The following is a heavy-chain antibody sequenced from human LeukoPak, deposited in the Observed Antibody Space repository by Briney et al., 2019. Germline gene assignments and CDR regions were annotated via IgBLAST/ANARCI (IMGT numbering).Heavy chain of an antibody. J-gene: IGHJ3*02. CDR1: GFTFDDYA. D-gene: IGHD6-13*01. CDR3: AKDTAAAGTNPFDI. V-gene: IGHV3-9*03. CDR2: ISWNSGSI. Sequence: GGSLRLSCAASGFTFDDYAMHWVRQAPGKGLEWVSGISWNSGSIGYADSVKGRFTISRDNAKNSLYLQMNSLRAEDMALYYCAKDTAAAGTNPFDIWGQGTMVTVSS.